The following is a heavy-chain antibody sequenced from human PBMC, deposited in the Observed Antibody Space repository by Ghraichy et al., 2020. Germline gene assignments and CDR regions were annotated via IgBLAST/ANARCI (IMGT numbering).Heavy chain of an antibody. CDR1: GFTFSTYG. D-gene: IGHD4-17*01. CDR3: SKVGALYGDSRFPF. Sequence: GESLNISCAASGFTFSTYGMTWVRQAPGKGLEWVSGISGSGDSTYYADSVKGRFTISRDNSKNTLFLQMNSLRAEDTALYYCSKVGALYGDSRFPFWGQGTLVTVSS. J-gene: IGHJ4*02. CDR2: ISGSGDST. V-gene: IGHV3-23*01.